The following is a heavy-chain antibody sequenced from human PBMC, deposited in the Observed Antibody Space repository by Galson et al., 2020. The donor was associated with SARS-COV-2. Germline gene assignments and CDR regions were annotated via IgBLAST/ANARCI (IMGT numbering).Heavy chain of an antibody. CDR1: GYTFTGYY. Sequence: ASVKVSCKASGYTFTGYYMHWVRQAPGQGLEWMGIINPSGGSTSYAQKFQGRVTMTRDTSTSTVYMELSSLRSEDTAVYYCARDPAYCSGGSCYPPYYYYGMDVWGQGTTVTVSS. CDR3: ARDPAYCSGGSCYPPYYYYGMDV. V-gene: IGHV1-46*01. CDR2: INPSGGST. J-gene: IGHJ6*02. D-gene: IGHD2-15*01.